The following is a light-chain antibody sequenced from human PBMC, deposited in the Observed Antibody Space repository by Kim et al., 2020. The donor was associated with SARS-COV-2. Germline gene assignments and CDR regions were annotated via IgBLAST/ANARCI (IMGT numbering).Light chain of an antibody. CDR2: KTS. Sequence: SASVGDRVTITCRASQSINSWLAWYQQKLGKAPKLLIYKTSNLESGVPSRFSGSGSGTEFALTISSLQPDDFATYYCQQYHSYSTFGQGTKVDIK. V-gene: IGKV1-5*03. J-gene: IGKJ1*01. CDR3: QQYHSYST. CDR1: QSINSW.